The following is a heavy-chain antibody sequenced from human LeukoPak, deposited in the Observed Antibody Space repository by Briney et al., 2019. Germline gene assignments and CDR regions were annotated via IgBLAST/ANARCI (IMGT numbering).Heavy chain of an antibody. CDR3: ARALSSGRLDY. CDR2: ISYDGSNK. Sequence: PGGSLRLSCAASGFTFSSYAMHWVRQAPGKGLEWVAVISYDGSNKYYADSVKGRFTISRDNSKNTLYLQMNSLRAEDTAVYYCARALSSGRLDYWGQGTLVTVSS. CDR1: GFTFSSYA. V-gene: IGHV3-30-3*01. D-gene: IGHD6-19*01. J-gene: IGHJ4*02.